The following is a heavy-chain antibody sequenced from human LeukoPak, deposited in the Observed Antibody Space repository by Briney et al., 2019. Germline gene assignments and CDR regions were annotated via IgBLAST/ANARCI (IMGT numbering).Heavy chain of an antibody. V-gene: IGHV4-34*01. CDR2: INHSGST. CDR1: GGSFSGYY. Sequence: SETLSLTCAVYGGSFSGYYWSWIRQPPGKGLEWIGEINHSGSTNYNPSLKSRVTISVDTSKNQFSLKLSSVTAADTAVYYCARDLYLGYWGQGTLVTVSS. J-gene: IGHJ4*02. D-gene: IGHD3-16*01. CDR3: ARDLYLGY.